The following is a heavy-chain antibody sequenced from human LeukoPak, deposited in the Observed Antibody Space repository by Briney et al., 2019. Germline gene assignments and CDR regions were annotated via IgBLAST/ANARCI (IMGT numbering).Heavy chain of an antibody. D-gene: IGHD2-2*01. CDR1: GGTFSSYA. J-gene: IGHJ5*02. V-gene: IGHV1-46*01. CDR3: ARGRPPYCSSTSCHNWFDP. Sequence: ASVKVSCKASGGTFSSYAISWVRQAPGQGLEWMGIINPSGGSTSYAQKFQGRVTMTRDTSTSTVYMELSSLRSEDTAVYYCARGRPPYCSSTSCHNWFDPWGQGTLVTVSS. CDR2: INPSGGST.